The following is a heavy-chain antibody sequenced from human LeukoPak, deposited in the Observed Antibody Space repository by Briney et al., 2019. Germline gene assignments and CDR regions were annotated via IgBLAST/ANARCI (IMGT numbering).Heavy chain of an antibody. D-gene: IGHD3-22*01. CDR2: IYYSGAT. CDR1: GGSISSSSYY. Sequence: SETLSLTCTVSGGSISSSSYYWGWIRQPPGKGLEWIGRIYYSGATYYNPSLKSRLTISVDTSKNQFSLRLSSVTAADSAVYFCARSFDYYDSAGYLDHWGQGIPVTVSS. V-gene: IGHV4-39*07. J-gene: IGHJ4*02. CDR3: ARSFDYYDSAGYLDH.